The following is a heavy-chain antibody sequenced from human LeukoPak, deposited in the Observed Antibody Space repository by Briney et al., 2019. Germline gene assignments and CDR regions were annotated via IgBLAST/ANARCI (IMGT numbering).Heavy chain of an antibody. CDR2: VNPKSGST. J-gene: IGHJ3*01. CDR1: GYTFTAYY. Sequence: ASVKVSCKPSGYTFTAYYIHWIRQAPGQGFEWMGWVNPKSGSTNYAHQGRVTMTRDTSNNTSYMELSRLRSDDTAVYYCAREFRTTTWSYDAFDLWGQGTMVTVSS. D-gene: IGHD1/OR15-1a*01. CDR3: AREFRTTTWSYDAFDL. V-gene: IGHV1-2*02.